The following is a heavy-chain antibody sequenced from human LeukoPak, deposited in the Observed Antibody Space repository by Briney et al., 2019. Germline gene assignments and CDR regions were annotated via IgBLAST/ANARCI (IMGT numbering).Heavy chain of an antibody. Sequence: SETLSLTCTVSGGSMNSYYWSWIRQPPGKGLEWIGYIYYSGSTNYNPSLKSRVTISVDTSKNQFSLKMNSVTAADTAVYYCARHQFQLLENDDAFDVWGQGTMVTVSS. CDR3: ARHQFQLLENDDAFDV. CDR1: GGSMNSYY. V-gene: IGHV4-59*08. D-gene: IGHD2-2*01. J-gene: IGHJ3*01. CDR2: IYYSGST.